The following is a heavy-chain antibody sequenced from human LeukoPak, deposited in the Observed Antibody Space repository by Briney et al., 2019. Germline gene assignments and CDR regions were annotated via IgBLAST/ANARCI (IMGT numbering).Heavy chain of an antibody. CDR1: GFTFSSYG. CDR2: ISTTSTYI. V-gene: IGHV3-21*06. CDR3: ARAGTCSSTSCDGGIEY. Sequence: GGSLRLSCAASGFTFSSYGMHWVRKAPGKGLEWVSFISTTSTYIYYAVSLKGGLTLTTDNSKNFLYLQMDSLRVEDTAVYYCARAGTCSSTSCDGGIEYWGQGKLVTVSS. J-gene: IGHJ4*02. D-gene: IGHD2-2*01.